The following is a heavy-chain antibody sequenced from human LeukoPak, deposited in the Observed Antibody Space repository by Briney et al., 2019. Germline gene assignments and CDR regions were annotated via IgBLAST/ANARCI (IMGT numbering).Heavy chain of an antibody. Sequence: SSETLSLTCTVSGVSVSNYYWTWIRQPPGKGLEWIGYTYYRGSTNYNPSLKSRVTISVDTSKNQFSLKLSSVTAADTAVYYCARAYHYDILTGYWDYYYYMDVWGKGTTVTVSS. CDR2: TYYRGST. CDR3: ARAYHYDILTGYWDYYYYMDV. D-gene: IGHD3-9*01. CDR1: GVSVSNYY. J-gene: IGHJ6*03. V-gene: IGHV4-59*02.